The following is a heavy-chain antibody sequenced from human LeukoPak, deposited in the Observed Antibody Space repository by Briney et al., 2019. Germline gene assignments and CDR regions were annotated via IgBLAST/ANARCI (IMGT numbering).Heavy chain of an antibody. Sequence: GESLKISCEGSGYSFTSYWIGWVRQMPGKGLEWMGIIYPGDSNTKYSPSFQGQVTISADKSIGTAYLQWSSLKASDTAMYYCARQLSSSWFADYWGQGTLVTVSS. V-gene: IGHV5-51*01. CDR3: ARQLSSSWFADY. CDR2: IYPGDSNT. D-gene: IGHD6-13*01. J-gene: IGHJ4*02. CDR1: GYSFTSYW.